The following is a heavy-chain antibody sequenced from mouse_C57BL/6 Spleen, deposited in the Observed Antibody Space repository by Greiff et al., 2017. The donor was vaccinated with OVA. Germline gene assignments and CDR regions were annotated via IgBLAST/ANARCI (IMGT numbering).Heavy chain of an antibody. Sequence: EVQLVESGGGLVKPGGSLKLSCAASGFTFSDYGMHWVRQAPEKGLEWVAYISSGSSTIYYAATVKGRFTIARDNAKNTLFLQMTSLGSEATAMYYCARQLTGTLFDYWGQGTTLTVSS. J-gene: IGHJ2*01. CDR1: GFTFSDYG. V-gene: IGHV5-17*01. D-gene: IGHD4-1*01. CDR2: ISSGSSTI. CDR3: ARQLTGTLFDY.